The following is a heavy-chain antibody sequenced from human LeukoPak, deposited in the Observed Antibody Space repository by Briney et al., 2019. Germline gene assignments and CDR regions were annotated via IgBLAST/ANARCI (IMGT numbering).Heavy chain of an antibody. CDR2: IYSDGST. V-gene: IGHV3-53*01. D-gene: IGHD1-26*01. J-gene: IGHJ3*02. CDR3: ARELREHGVFDI. Sequence: GGSLRLSCAASGFTFSSYEMSWVRQAPGKGLEWVSEIYSDGSTYYEASVKGRFSISRANSKNTVYLQMNSLTAEDTAVYYCARELREHGVFDIWGQGTMVTVSS. CDR1: GFTFSSYE.